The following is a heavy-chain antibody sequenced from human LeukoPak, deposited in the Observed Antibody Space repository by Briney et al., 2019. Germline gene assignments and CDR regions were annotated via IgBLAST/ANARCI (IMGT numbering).Heavy chain of an antibody. D-gene: IGHD3-10*01. CDR2: MYRSGTA. J-gene: IGHJ2*01. CDR1: GDSISNNIL. Sequence: SGTLSLTCAVSGDSISNNILWSWVRQPPGKGLEWIGEMYRSGTAHYNPSLKSRVTILIDNSKNQLSLELTSVTAADTAVYFCARLKDFTGKEYYFFDLWGRGALVTVSS. V-gene: IGHV4-4*02. CDR3: ARLKDFTGKEYYFFDL.